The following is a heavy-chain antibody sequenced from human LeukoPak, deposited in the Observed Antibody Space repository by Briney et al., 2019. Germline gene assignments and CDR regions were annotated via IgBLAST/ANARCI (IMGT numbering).Heavy chain of an antibody. V-gene: IGHV1-69*13. CDR2: IIPIFGTA. D-gene: IGHD4-11*01. CDR3: ARDGGMTTVTRRYYYMDV. J-gene: IGHJ6*03. CDR1: GGTFSSYA. Sequence: SVKVSCKASGGTFSSYAISWVRQAPGQGLEWMGGIIPIFGTANYAQKFQGRVTITADESTSTAYMELSSLRSEDTAVYYCARDGGMTTVTRRYYYMDVWGKGTTVTV.